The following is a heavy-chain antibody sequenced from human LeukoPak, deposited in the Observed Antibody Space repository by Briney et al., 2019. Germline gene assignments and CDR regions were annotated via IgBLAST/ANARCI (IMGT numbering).Heavy chain of an antibody. D-gene: IGHD2-2*01. CDR2: ISGSGGST. V-gene: IGHV3-23*01. CDR1: GFTFSSYA. J-gene: IGHJ4*02. CDR3: AKVGYCSSTSCYGFDY. Sequence: GGSLRISCAASGFTFSSYAMSWVRQAPGKGLEWVSAISGSGGSTYYADSVKGRFTISRDNSKNTLYLQMNSLRAEDTAVYYCAKVGYCSSTSCYGFDYWGQGTLVTVSS.